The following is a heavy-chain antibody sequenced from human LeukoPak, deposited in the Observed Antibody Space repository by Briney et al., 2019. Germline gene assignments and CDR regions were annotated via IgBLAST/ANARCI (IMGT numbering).Heavy chain of an antibody. CDR2: IYHSGVS. J-gene: IGHJ4*02. Sequence: PSETLSLTCTVPGDSITNYYWSWIRQPPGKGLEWIGYIYHSGVSKDNPSLKGRVTLSVDTTKNQFSLRLNSVTAADTAVYFCAREKNYYSNNSCPRTLDQWGQGTLVTVSS. D-gene: IGHD3-22*01. V-gene: IGHV4-59*01. CDR1: GDSITNYY. CDR3: AREKNYYSNNSCPRTLDQ.